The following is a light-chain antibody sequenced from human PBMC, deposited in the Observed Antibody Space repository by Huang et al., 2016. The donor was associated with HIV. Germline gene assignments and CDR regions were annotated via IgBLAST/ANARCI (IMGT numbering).Light chain of an antibody. J-gene: IGKJ2*01. CDR3: QQFYNMPYT. Sequence: DILLTQSPDSLAVSLGERATLTCRSSRSLLFASNSKNFLAWYQPKPGHSPKLLMYMASVRESGVPERFTGSGSGTEFTLTIASLQAEDVAVYYCQQFYNMPYTFGRGTRLEI. CDR1: RSLLFASNSKNF. CDR2: MAS. V-gene: IGKV4-1*01.